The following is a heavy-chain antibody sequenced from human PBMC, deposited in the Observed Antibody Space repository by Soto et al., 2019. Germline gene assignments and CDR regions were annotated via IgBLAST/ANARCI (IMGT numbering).Heavy chain of an antibody. V-gene: IGHV4-61*01. CDR1: GGSVSSGNYY. J-gene: IGHJ6*02. D-gene: IGHD3-22*01. CDR2: IYYTGSS. Sequence: SETLSLTCTVSGGSVSSGNYYWSWIRQPPGKGLEWIGFIYYTGSSSYNPSLKSRVTMSLDKSNNQFSLKLTSVTAADTAVYYCARANFDSSGYYMPAISYYYGMDVWGQGTTVTVSS. CDR3: ARANFDSSGYYMPAISYYYGMDV.